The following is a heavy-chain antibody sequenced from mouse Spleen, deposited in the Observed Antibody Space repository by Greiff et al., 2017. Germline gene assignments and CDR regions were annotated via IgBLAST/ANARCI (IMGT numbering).Heavy chain of an antibody. V-gene: IGHV1-53*01. D-gene: IGHD2-5*01. CDR2: INPSNGGT. Sequence: QVQLQQPGPELVKPGASVKLSCKASGYTFTSYWMHWVKQRPGQGLEWIGHINPSNGGTNYNENFKSQATLTVDTSSSTAYMQLSSLTSEDSAVYYCARWDSNCVYWDFDGWGAGTTVTGAS. CDR1: GYTFTSYW. J-gene: IGHJ1*01. CDR3: ARWDSNCVYWDFDG.